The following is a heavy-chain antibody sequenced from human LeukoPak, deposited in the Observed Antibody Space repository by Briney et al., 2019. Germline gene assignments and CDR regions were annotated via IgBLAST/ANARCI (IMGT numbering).Heavy chain of an antibody. J-gene: IGHJ6*03. CDR3: AKQVVPAALYYYYYMDV. Sequence: GGSLRLSCAASGFTFSSYSMNWVRQAPGKGLEWVSTISSSSSYIYYADSVKGRFTISRDNAKNSLYLQMNSLRAEDTAVYYCAKQVVPAALYYYYYMDVWGKGTTVTVSS. D-gene: IGHD2-2*01. CDR2: ISSSSSYI. CDR1: GFTFSSYS. V-gene: IGHV3-21*01.